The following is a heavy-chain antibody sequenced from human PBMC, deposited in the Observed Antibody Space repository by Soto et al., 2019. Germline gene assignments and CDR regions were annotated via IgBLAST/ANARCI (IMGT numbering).Heavy chain of an antibody. V-gene: IGHV3-7*03. CDR3: AKWYCGGDCYPPAEYFQH. J-gene: IGHJ1*01. D-gene: IGHD2-21*02. Sequence: GGSLRLSCEGTGFNFSSYWMHWVRQAPGKGLEWVANTKRDASETYYADSVKGRFTISRDNTKNSLYLQMNSLRAEDTAVYYCAKWYCGGDCYPPAEYFQHWGQGTLVTVSS. CDR2: TKRDASET. CDR1: GFNFSSYW.